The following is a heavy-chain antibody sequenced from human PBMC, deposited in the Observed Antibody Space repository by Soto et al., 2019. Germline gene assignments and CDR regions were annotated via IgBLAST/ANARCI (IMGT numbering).Heavy chain of an antibody. V-gene: IGHV4-4*02. Sequence: QVQLQESGPGLVKPSGTLSLTCAVSGGSISSSNWWSWIRQPPGKGLEWIGEIYHSGSTNYNPSLQSRVTISVDKSKNQFSLKLSSVTAADTAVYYCARDESYYDSSGYYHRYWYFDLWGRGTLVTVSS. CDR1: GGSISSSNW. CDR3: ARDESYYDSSGYYHRYWYFDL. D-gene: IGHD3-22*01. CDR2: IYHSGST. J-gene: IGHJ2*01.